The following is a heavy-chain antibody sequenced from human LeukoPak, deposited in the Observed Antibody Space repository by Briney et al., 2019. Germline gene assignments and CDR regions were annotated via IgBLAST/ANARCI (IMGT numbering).Heavy chain of an antibody. Sequence: PSETLSLTCAVYGGSFSDYYWSWIRQPPGKGLEWIGEINHSGSTNYNPSLKSRVTISVDTSKNQFSLKLSSVTAADTAVYYCARGGKRGYCSGGSCYRSYYYYGMDVWGQGTTVTVSS. CDR1: GGSFSDYY. D-gene: IGHD2-15*01. J-gene: IGHJ6*02. V-gene: IGHV4-34*01. CDR3: ARGGKRGYCSGGSCYRSYYYYGMDV. CDR2: INHSGST.